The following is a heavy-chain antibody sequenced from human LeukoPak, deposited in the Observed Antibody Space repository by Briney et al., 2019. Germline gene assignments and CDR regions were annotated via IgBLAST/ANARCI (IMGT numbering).Heavy chain of an antibody. D-gene: IGHD2-2*01. J-gene: IGHJ6*03. CDR3: AREVPAAHSLRYYYYYYMDV. V-gene: IGHV3-74*01. CDR1: GFTFSSYW. Sequence: PGGSLRLSCAASGFTFSSYWMHWVRQAPGKGLVWVSRINSDGSSTSYADSVKGRFTISRDNAKNTLYLQMNSLRAEDTAVYYCAREVPAAHSLRYYYYYYMDVWGKGTTVTISS. CDR2: INSDGSST.